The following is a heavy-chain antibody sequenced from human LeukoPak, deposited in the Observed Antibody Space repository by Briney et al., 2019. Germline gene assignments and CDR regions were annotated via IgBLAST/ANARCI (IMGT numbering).Heavy chain of an antibody. V-gene: IGHV1-46*01. D-gene: IGHD3-22*01. J-gene: IGHJ4*02. Sequence: ASVKVSCKASGYTFTSYYMHWVRQAPGQGLEWMGIINPSGGSTSYAQKFQGRVTMTRDTSTSTVYMELSSLRSEDTAVYYCASSLSHYYDSSGYYGYWGQGTLVTVSS. CDR3: ASSLSHYYDSSGYYGY. CDR1: GYTFTSYY. CDR2: INPSGGST.